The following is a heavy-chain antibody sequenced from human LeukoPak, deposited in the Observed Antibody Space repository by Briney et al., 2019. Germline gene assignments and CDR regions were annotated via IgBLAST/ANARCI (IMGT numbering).Heavy chain of an antibody. D-gene: IGHD6-13*01. Sequence: ASVKVSCKSSGYTFTGYYMHWVRQAPGQGLEWMGWINPNSGGTNYAQKFQGRVTMTRDTSISTAYMELSRLRSDDTAVYYCARDRTYSSSSGGNDYWGQGTLVTVSS. J-gene: IGHJ4*02. V-gene: IGHV1-2*02. CDR1: GYTFTGYY. CDR2: INPNSGGT. CDR3: ARDRTYSSSSGGNDY.